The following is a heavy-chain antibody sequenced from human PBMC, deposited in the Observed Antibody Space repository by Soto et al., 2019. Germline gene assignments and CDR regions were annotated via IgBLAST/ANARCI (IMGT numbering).Heavy chain of an antibody. D-gene: IGHD2-15*01. CDR1: GYSFMSYW. CDR2: ISPSDSNI. V-gene: IGHV5-10-1*01. CDR3: ARLGLAATYSYGMDV. J-gene: IGHJ6*02. Sequence: PGESLKISCKGSGYSFMSYWISWVRQMLGRGLEWMGRISPSDSNIDYSPSFQGHVTISADMSTSTAYLKWSSLRASDTAIYYCARLGLAATYSYGMDVWGQGTTVTVSS.